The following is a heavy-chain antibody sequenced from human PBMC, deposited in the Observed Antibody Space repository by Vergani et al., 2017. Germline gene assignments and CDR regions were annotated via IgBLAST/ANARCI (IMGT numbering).Heavy chain of an antibody. D-gene: IGHD3-16*01. Sequence: QMQLVQSGPEVKKPGTSVKVSCKASGFTFTSSAVQWVRQARGQRLEWIGWIVVGSGNTNYAQKFQERVTITRDMSTSTAYMELSSLRSEDTAVYYCATDKGGLPEVGGWYFDLWGRGTLVTVSS. J-gene: IGHJ2*01. CDR2: IVVGSGNT. CDR3: ATDKGGLPEVGGWYFDL. V-gene: IGHV1-58*01. CDR1: GFTFTSSA.